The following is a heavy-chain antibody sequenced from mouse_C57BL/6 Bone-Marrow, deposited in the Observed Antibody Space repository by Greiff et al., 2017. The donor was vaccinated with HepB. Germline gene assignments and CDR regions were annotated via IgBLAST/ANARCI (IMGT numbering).Heavy chain of an antibody. CDR1: GYTFTSYW. D-gene: IGHD1-1*01. CDR3: ARSTVVEAWFAY. J-gene: IGHJ3*01. V-gene: IGHV1-55*01. Sequence: VQLKQPGAELVKPGASVKMSCKASGYTFTSYWITWVKQRPGQGLEWIGDIYPGSGSTNYNEKFKSKATLTVDTSSSTAYMQLSSLTSEDSAIYYCARSTVVEAWFAYWGQGTLVTVSA. CDR2: IYPGSGST.